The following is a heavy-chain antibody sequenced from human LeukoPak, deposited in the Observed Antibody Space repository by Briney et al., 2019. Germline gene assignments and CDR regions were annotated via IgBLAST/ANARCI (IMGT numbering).Heavy chain of an antibody. CDR2: KSGRST. Sequence: GGSLRLSCEATGFPLRSSAMSWVRRAPGRRLDWVSTKSGRSTYSADSVRGRFTISRDNSKTTLYLQMNSLRAEDTAVYYCAKGKYYYDLWGQGTPVTVSS. CDR3: AKGKYYYDL. D-gene: IGHD6-6*01. CDR1: GFPLRSSA. J-gene: IGHJ4*02. V-gene: IGHV3-23*01.